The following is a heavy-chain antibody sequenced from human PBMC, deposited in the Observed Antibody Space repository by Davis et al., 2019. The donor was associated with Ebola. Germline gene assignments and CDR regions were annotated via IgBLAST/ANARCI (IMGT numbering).Heavy chain of an antibody. V-gene: IGHV1-2*06. Sequence: AASVQVSCKASGYTFTGYYMHWVRQAPGQGLEWMGRINPNSGGTNYAQKFQGRVTMTRDTSISTAYMELSRLRSDDTAVYYCARDPNYYDSSGYYSGGSWFDPWGQGTLVTVSS. CDR3: ARDPNYYDSSGYYSGGSWFDP. J-gene: IGHJ5*02. D-gene: IGHD3-22*01. CDR2: INPNSGGT. CDR1: GYTFTGYY.